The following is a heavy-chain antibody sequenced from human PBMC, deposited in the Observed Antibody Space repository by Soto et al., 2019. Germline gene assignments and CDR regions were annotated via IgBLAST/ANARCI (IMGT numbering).Heavy chain of an antibody. D-gene: IGHD6-19*01. CDR1: GGSISSSSYY. J-gene: IGHJ4*02. CDR3: AIWEIGHERPSGWYDY. Sequence: QLQLQESGPGLVKPSETLSLTCTVSGGSISSSSYYWGWIRQPPGKGLEWIGSIYYSGSTYYNPSLKSRVTISVDTSKNQFSLKLSSVTAADTAVYYCAIWEIGHERPSGWYDYWGQGTLVTVSS. CDR2: IYYSGST. V-gene: IGHV4-39*01.